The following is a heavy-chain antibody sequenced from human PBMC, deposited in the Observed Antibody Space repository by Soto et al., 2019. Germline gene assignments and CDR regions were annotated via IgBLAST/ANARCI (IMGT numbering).Heavy chain of an antibody. J-gene: IGHJ3*02. CDR2: ISYSGNA. CDR3: VRLYCSSSCSKGGAFDI. Sequence: QVQLQESGPGLVKPSQETLSLTCTVSGGSISSGGYFWSWIRQHPGKGLEWIGYISYSGNAYYDPSLKSRPTISLDTSKNQFSLNLCSVTAADTAVYYCVRLYCSSSCSKGGAFDIWGQGTMVTVSS. CDR1: GGSISSGGYF. V-gene: IGHV4-31*03. D-gene: IGHD2-2*01.